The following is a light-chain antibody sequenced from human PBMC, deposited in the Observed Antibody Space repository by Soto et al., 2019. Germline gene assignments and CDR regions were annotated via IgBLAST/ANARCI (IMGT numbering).Light chain of an antibody. CDR1: QSLLRSDGQTD. CDR3: MRAILLRT. V-gene: IGKV2D-29*01. CDR2: DVS. Sequence: VMTQTPLSLSVTPGQPASISCTSSQSLLRSDGQTDLYWYLQRPGQPPQLLIYDVSNRFSVVSARFSGSGSVTDVTLNISRVAAEDVWVYYCMRAILLRTVGGGTKVEIK. J-gene: IGKJ4*01.